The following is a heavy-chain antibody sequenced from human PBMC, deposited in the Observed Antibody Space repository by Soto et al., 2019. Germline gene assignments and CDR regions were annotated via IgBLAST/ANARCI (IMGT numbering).Heavy chain of an antibody. Sequence: SVKVSCKASGGTFSTYAISWVRQAPGQGLEWMGGIIPIYGTANYAQKFQGRLTMTADESTSTVYMELSSLRSDDTAVYYCAREDKPGGYTPPGTSGFDSWGQGTLVTFSS. CDR2: IIPIYGTA. D-gene: IGHD5-12*01. CDR1: GGTFSTYA. J-gene: IGHJ4*02. CDR3: AREDKPGGYTPPGTSGFDS. V-gene: IGHV1-69*13.